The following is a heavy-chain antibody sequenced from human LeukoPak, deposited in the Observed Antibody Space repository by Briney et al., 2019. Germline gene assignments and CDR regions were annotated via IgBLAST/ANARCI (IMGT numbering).Heavy chain of an antibody. D-gene: IGHD3-22*01. CDR3: ASMRGDSSGYYYDYWYFDL. Sequence: ASVKVSCKASRYTFTSYGISWVREAPGQGLEWMCWISAYNGNTNYAQKLQGRVTMTTDTSTRTAYMELRSLRSDDTAVYYCASMRGDSSGYYYDYWYFDLWGRGTLVTVPS. CDR1: RYTFTSYG. CDR2: ISAYNGNT. J-gene: IGHJ2*01. V-gene: IGHV1-18*01.